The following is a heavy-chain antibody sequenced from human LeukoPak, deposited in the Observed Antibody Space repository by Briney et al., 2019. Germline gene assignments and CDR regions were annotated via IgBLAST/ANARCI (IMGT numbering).Heavy chain of an antibody. D-gene: IGHD1-26*01. J-gene: IGHJ4*02. CDR3: GRGEVGEFDH. V-gene: IGHV4-38-2*02. Sequence: SETLSLTCTVSGYSITRGYNWGWVRQSPGKGLEWIASISHAGDTYYNPSLKSRVTISVDTSKEPFSLNLASVAAPDTAVYFCGRGEVGEFDHWGQGTLVTVSS. CDR1: GYSITRGYN. CDR2: ISHAGDT.